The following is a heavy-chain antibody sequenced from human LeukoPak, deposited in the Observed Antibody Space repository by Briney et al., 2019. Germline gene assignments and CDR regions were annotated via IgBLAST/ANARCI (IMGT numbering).Heavy chain of an antibody. CDR2: ISGSGGST. J-gene: IGHJ6*04. V-gene: IGHV3-23*01. Sequence: PGGSLRLSCAASGFTFSSYAMSWVRQAPGKGLEWVSAISGSGGSTYYADSVKGRFTISRDNSKNTLYLQMNSLRAEDTAVYYCARPIGRVVVPAASYYYGMDVWGKGTTVTVSS. D-gene: IGHD2-2*01. CDR1: GFTFSSYA. CDR3: ARPIGRVVVPAASYYYGMDV.